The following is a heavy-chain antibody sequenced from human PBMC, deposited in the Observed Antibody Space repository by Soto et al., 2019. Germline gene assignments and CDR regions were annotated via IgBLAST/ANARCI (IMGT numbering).Heavy chain of an antibody. CDR3: ARDGWGSNWYFDL. D-gene: IGHD3-16*01. J-gene: IGHJ2*01. CDR1: GFTFSSYA. CDR2: ISGSGGST. Sequence: GGSLRLSCAASGFTFSSYALSWVRQGPGKGLEWVSGISGSGGSTYYADSVKGRFTISRDNSKNTLYLQMNSLRVDDTAVYYCARDGWGSNWYFDLWGRGTLVTVSS. V-gene: IGHV3-23*01.